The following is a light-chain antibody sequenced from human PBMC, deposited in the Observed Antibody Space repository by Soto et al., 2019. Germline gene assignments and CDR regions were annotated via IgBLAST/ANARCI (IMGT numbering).Light chain of an antibody. CDR1: SSDVGGYNY. Sequence: QSALTQPASVSGSPGQSITISCTGTSSDVGGYNYVSWYQQHPGKAPKLMIYDVSNRPSGVSNRFSGSKSGNTASLTISGLQAEDEADYYCSSYTSRCTPFSVSGTVPKVTVL. CDR2: DVS. V-gene: IGLV2-14*01. CDR3: SSYTSRCTPFSV. J-gene: IGLJ1*01.